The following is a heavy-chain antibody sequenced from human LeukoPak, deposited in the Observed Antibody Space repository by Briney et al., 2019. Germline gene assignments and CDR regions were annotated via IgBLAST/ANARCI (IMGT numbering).Heavy chain of an antibody. CDR1: GFTFSSYP. V-gene: IGHV3-23*01. Sequence: GGSLRLSCVASGFTFSSYPMSWVRQAPGKGLEWVSGISISGGSTFYADSVKGRFTISRDNSKNTLYLQMNSLRAEDTAVYYCAKDLYSSSWWGQGTLVTVFS. J-gene: IGHJ4*02. D-gene: IGHD6-13*01. CDR2: ISISGGST. CDR3: AKDLYSSSW.